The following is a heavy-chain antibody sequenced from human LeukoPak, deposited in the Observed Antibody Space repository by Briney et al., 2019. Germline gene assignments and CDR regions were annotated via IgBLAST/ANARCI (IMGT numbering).Heavy chain of an antibody. Sequence: ASVKVSCKASGYSFTNYYMHWVRQAPGQGLEWMGWINPNSGGTNYAQKFQGRVTMTRDTSISTAYMELSRLRSDDTAVYYCARQGVRGVIITLYYWGQGTLVTVSS. D-gene: IGHD3-10*02. CDR1: GYSFTNYY. CDR3: ARQGVRGVIITLYY. V-gene: IGHV1-2*02. CDR2: INPNSGGT. J-gene: IGHJ4*02.